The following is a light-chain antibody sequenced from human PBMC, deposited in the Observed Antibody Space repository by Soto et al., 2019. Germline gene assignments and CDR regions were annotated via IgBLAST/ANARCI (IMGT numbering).Light chain of an antibody. V-gene: IGLV2-14*01. CDR1: SSDIGGYNY. J-gene: IGLJ1*01. CDR3: TSYTKSTTLYV. Sequence: QSALTQPASVSASPGQSITISCTGTSSDIGGYNYVSWYQQQPGKAPKLVIYDVNNRPSGVSNRFSASKSGNTASLTISGLQAEDEADYYCTSYTKSTTLYVFGTGTKLTVL. CDR2: DVN.